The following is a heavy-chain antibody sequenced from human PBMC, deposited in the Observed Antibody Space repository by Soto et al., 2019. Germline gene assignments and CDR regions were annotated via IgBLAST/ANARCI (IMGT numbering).Heavy chain of an antibody. V-gene: IGHV4-59*08. CDR1: GGSISSYY. CDR3: AGTEDYYGAGPYV. J-gene: IGHJ6*02. Sequence: SETLSLTCTVSGGSISSYYWSWIRQPPGKGLEWIGYIYYSGSTNYNPSLKSRVTISVDTSKNQFSLKLSSVTAADTAVYDCAGTEDYYGAGPYVWGQGTTVTVS. CDR2: IYYSGST. D-gene: IGHD3-10*01.